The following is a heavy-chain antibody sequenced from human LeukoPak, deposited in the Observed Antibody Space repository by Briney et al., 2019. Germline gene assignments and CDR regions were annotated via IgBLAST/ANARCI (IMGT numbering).Heavy chain of an antibody. CDR3: GGSYPYYYYGMDV. CDR2: ISYDGSNK. Sequence: GGSLRLSCAASGFTFSSYGMHWVRQAPGKGLEWVAVISYDGSNKYYADSVKGRFTISRDNSKNTLYLQMNSLRAEDTAVYYCGGSYPYYYYGMDVWGQGTTVTVSS. D-gene: IGHD1-26*01. V-gene: IGHV3-30*03. J-gene: IGHJ6*02. CDR1: GFTFSSYG.